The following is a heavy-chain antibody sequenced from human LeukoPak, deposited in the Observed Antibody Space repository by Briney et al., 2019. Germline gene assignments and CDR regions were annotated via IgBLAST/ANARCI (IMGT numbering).Heavy chain of an antibody. V-gene: IGHV4-34*01. CDR2: INHSGST. Sequence: SETLSLTCAVYGGSFSGYYWSWIRQPPGKGLEWIGEINHSGSTNYNPSLKSRVTISVDTSKNQFSLKLSSVTAADTAVYYCAGARDYGDYEGAFDIWGQGTMDTVSS. CDR1: GGSFSGYY. J-gene: IGHJ3*02. D-gene: IGHD4-17*01. CDR3: AGARDYGDYEGAFDI.